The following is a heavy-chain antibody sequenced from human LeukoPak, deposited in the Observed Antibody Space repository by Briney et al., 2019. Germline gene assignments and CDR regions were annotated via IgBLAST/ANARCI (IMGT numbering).Heavy chain of an antibody. V-gene: IGHV4-39*01. CDR3: ARSSSGYYYSDY. D-gene: IGHD3-22*01. CDR2: IYYSGNT. J-gene: IGHJ4*02. Sequence: PSETLSLTCTVSGVSISSSNSYWGWIRQPPGKGLEWIGSIYYSGNTYYNASVKSRVTISIDSSKNQFSLKLSSVTAADTAVYYCARSSSGYYYSDYWGQGTLVTVSS. CDR1: GVSISSSNSY.